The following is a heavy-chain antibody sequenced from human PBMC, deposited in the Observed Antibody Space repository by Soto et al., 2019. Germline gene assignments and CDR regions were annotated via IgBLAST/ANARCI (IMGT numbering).Heavy chain of an antibody. CDR2: INSGGRT. V-gene: IGHV3-23*01. Sequence: PGGSLTLSCAVSGFTFSSYTMTWVRQAPGKGLEWVSGINSGGRTYYADSVKGRFTISRDDSKNTLYLQIISLRAEDTAVYYCAKDLRPDGVWDFDYWGQGTLVTVSS. CDR3: AKDLRPDGVWDFDY. D-gene: IGHD4-17*01. J-gene: IGHJ4*02. CDR1: GFTFSSYT.